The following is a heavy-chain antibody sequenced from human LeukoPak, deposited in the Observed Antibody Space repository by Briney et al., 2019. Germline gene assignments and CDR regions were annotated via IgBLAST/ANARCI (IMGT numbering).Heavy chain of an antibody. CDR2: MKEDGSEK. Sequence: GGSLRLSCAASGFTFSSYWMSWVRQAPGKGLEWVVSMKEDGSEKYYVDSVEGRFTISRDNAKNSLSLQMNSLRVEDTAMYYCARDYGGYWGQGTLVTVSS. V-gene: IGHV3-7*03. CDR1: GFTFSSYW. J-gene: IGHJ4*02. CDR3: ARDYGGY. D-gene: IGHD3-16*01.